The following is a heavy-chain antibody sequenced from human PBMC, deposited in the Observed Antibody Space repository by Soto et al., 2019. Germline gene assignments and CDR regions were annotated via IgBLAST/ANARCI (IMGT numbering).Heavy chain of an antibody. CDR1: GGSIRSGDHY. J-gene: IGHJ4*02. Sequence: PSETLSLTCTVSGGSIRSGDHYWTWIRQPPGTGLEWIGEINHSGSTNYNPSLKSRVTMSVDTSKNHFSLRLISVTAADTAIYFCAREGNLGRWLQPLDFWGQGTLVTVSS. CDR3: AREGNLGRWLQPLDF. D-gene: IGHD1-26*01. CDR2: INHSGST. V-gene: IGHV4-61*03.